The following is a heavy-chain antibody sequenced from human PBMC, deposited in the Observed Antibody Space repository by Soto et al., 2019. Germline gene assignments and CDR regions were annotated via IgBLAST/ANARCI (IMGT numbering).Heavy chain of an antibody. CDR3: ATAIGSWFDP. CDR2: INPYNGNT. D-gene: IGHD2-15*01. J-gene: IGHJ5*02. CDR1: GYTFTSYG. V-gene: IGHV1-18*01. Sequence: ASVKVSCKASGYTFTSYGISWVRQAPGQGLEWMGWINPYNGNTNYAQKFQGRVTMTTDTSTGTAYMELSSLRSEDTAVYYCATAIGSWFDPWGQGTLVTVSS.